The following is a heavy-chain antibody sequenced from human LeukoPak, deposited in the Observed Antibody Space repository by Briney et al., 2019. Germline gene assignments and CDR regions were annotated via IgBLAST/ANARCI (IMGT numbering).Heavy chain of an antibody. Sequence: GSLRLSCAASGFSFGGYTMHWVRQAPGKGLEWVSLISRNGYSTSYGDSVKGRFTISRDNNKNSLYLQMNSLRTEDTALYYCARDSSGSLDYWGQGTLVTVSS. J-gene: IGHJ4*02. CDR3: ARDSSGSLDY. CDR2: ISRNGYST. D-gene: IGHD1-26*01. CDR1: GFSFGGYT. V-gene: IGHV3-43*01.